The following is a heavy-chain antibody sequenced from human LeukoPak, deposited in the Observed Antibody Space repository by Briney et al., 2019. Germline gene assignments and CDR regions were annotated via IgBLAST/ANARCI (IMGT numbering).Heavy chain of an antibody. CDR1: GGSISSGDYY. Sequence: PSQTLSLTCTVSGGSISSGDYYWSWIRQPPGKGLEWIGYIYYSGSTTYNPSLKSRVTISVDTSKNQFSLKLSSVTTADTAVYYCARIWFGEPPYTFDIWGQGTMVTVSS. V-gene: IGHV4-30-4*08. CDR3: ARIWFGEPPYTFDI. J-gene: IGHJ3*02. CDR2: IYYSGST. D-gene: IGHD3-10*01.